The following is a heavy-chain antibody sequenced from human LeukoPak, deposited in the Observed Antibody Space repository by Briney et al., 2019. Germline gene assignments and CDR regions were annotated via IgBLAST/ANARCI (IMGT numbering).Heavy chain of an antibody. CDR1: GFTFSSYS. Sequence: GGSLRLSRAASGFTFSSYSMNWVRQAPGKGLEWVSFISSSSTIYYADSVKGRFTISRDNAKNSLYLQMNSLRAEDTAVYYCARDRGGSYSAIDYWGQGTLVTVSS. V-gene: IGHV3-48*04. J-gene: IGHJ4*02. CDR2: ISSSSTI. D-gene: IGHD1-26*01. CDR3: ARDRGGSYSAIDY.